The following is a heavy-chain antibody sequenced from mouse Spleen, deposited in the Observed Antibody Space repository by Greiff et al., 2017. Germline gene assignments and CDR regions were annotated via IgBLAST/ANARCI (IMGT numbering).Heavy chain of an antibody. CDR1: GYTFTNYW. CDR3: ARRDYDLFAY. V-gene: IGHV1-69*01. J-gene: IGHJ3*01. Sequence: VQLQQPGAELVMPGASVKLSCKASGYTFTNYWMYWVKQRPGQGLDWIGEIDPSDSYTNYNQKFKGKATLTVDKSSSTAYMQLSSLTSEDSAVYYCARRDYDLFAYWGQGTLVTVSA. CDR2: IDPSDSYT. D-gene: IGHD2-4*01.